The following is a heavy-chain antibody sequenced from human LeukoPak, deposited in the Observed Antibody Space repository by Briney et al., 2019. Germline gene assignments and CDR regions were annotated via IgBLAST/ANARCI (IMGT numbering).Heavy chain of an antibody. CDR1: GFTFNNCA. Sequence: GGSLRLSCAASGFTFNNCAMSWVRQAPGKGLEWVSGINWNGGSTGYADSVKGRFTISRDNAKNSLYLQMNSLRAEDTAVYYCARGEYYYDSSGYSLPAGYFDYWGQGTLVTVSS. V-gene: IGHV3-20*04. J-gene: IGHJ4*02. D-gene: IGHD3-22*01. CDR3: ARGEYYYDSSGYSLPAGYFDY. CDR2: INWNGGST.